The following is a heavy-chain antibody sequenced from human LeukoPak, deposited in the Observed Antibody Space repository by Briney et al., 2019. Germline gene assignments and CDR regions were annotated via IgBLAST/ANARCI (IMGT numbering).Heavy chain of an antibody. J-gene: IGHJ5*02. D-gene: IGHD3-10*01. Sequence: GGSLRLSCAASGFTFSDYYMSWIRQAPGKGLEWVSYISSSSSYTNYADSVKGRFTISRDNAKNPLYLQVNSLRAEDTAVYYCARPRGSGSYYDNWFDPWGQGTLVTVSS. V-gene: IGHV3-11*06. CDR1: GFTFSDYY. CDR3: ARPRGSGSYYDNWFDP. CDR2: ISSSSSYT.